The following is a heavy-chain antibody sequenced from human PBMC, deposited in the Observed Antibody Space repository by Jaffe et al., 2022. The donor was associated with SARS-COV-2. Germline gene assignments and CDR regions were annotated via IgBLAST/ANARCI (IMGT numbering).Heavy chain of an antibody. CDR1: GYTFTGYY. D-gene: IGHD2-15*01. CDR2: INPNSGGT. V-gene: IGHV1-2*02. Sequence: QVQLVQSGAEVKKPGASVKVSCKASGYTFTGYYMHWVRQAPGQGLEWMGWINPNSGGTNYAQKFQGRVTMTRDTSISTAYMELSRLRSDDTAVYYCARDRTPRGVVAAIRFDPWGQGTLVTVSS. J-gene: IGHJ5*02. CDR3: ARDRTPRGVVAAIRFDP.